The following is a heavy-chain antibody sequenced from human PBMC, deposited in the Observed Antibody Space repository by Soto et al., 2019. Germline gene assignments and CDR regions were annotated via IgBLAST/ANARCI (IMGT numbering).Heavy chain of an antibody. CDR2: IYHSGTT. V-gene: IGHV4-4*02. CDR1: GGSITTNW. D-gene: IGHD6-19*01. J-gene: IGHJ4*02. Sequence: QVHLQESGPGLVKPSGTLSLTCAVSGGSITTNWWTWVRQPPGKGLEWIGEIYHSGTTNYNLSLRGRVNISVDKSNNQFSLNFNSVTAADSAIYYCARHISVPRTRAFDYWGQGNLVTVSS. CDR3: ARHISVPRTRAFDY.